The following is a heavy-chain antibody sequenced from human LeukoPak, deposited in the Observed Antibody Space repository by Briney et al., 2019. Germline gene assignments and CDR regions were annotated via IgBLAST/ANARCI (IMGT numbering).Heavy chain of an antibody. CDR1: GGSPSSGSYY. CDR2: INHSGST. V-gene: IGHV4-61*01. CDR3: ARGRTYYDSSGYYWADAFDI. D-gene: IGHD3-22*01. Sequence: PSETLSLTCTVSGGSPSSGSYYWSWIRQPPGKGLEWIGEINHSGSTNYNPSLKSRVTISVDTSKNRFSLKLSSVTAADTAVYYCARGRTYYDSSGYYWADAFDIWGQGTMVTVSS. J-gene: IGHJ3*02.